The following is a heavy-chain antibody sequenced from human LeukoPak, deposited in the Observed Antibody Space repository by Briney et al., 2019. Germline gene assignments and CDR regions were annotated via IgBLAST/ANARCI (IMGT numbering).Heavy chain of an antibody. Sequence: PGGSLRLSCAASGFTVSSNYMSWVRQAPGKGLEWVSAIYRGGTTYYADSVKGRFTVSRDNSKTTVYLQMNSLRAEDTAVYYCARAPTTVTTFDYWGQGNLVTVSS. CDR3: ARAPTTVTTFDY. J-gene: IGHJ4*02. V-gene: IGHV3-53*01. D-gene: IGHD4-17*01. CDR1: GFTVSSNY. CDR2: IYRGGTT.